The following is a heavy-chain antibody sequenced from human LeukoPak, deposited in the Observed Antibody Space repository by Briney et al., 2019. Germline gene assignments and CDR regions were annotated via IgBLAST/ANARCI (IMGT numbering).Heavy chain of an antibody. J-gene: IGHJ4*02. CDR1: GFTFSSYD. V-gene: IGHV3-7*03. Sequence: GGSLRLSCAVSGFTFSSYDMHWVRQAPGKGLEWVANIKQDGSEKYYVDSVKGRFTISRDNAKNSLYLQMNSLRAEDTAVYYCAKAWDYWGQGTLVTVSS. CDR3: AKAWDY. CDR2: IKQDGSEK.